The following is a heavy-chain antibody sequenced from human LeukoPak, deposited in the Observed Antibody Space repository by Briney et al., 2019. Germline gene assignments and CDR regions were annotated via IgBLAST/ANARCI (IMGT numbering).Heavy chain of an antibody. V-gene: IGHV3-21*01. CDR1: GLSYSFYA. CDR3: ARASSGYYRTNSGDY. D-gene: IGHD3-22*01. CDR2: ISSSSSYI. Sequence: PGGSLRLSCAASGLSYSFYAMSWVRQAPGEGLEWVSSISSSSSYIYYADSVKGRFTISRDNAKNSLYLQINSLRAEDTAVYYCARASSGYYRTNSGDYWGQGTLVTVSS. J-gene: IGHJ4*02.